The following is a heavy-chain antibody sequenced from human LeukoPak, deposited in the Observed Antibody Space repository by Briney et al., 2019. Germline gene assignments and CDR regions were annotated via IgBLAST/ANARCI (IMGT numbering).Heavy chain of an antibody. D-gene: IGHD1-26*01. Sequence: PSETLSLTCTVSGGSIGSYFCSWIRQPPGKGLEWIGYNSGSTKYNPSLKSRVTISVDTSKNQLSLKLSSVTAADTAVYYCARGRGYGGNYLRAFDIWGQGTMVSVSS. V-gene: IGHV4-59*08. J-gene: IGHJ3*02. CDR1: GGSIGSYF. CDR3: ARGRGYGGNYLRAFDI. CDR2: NSGST.